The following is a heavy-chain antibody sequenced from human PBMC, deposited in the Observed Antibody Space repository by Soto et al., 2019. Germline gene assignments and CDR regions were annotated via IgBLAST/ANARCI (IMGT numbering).Heavy chain of an antibody. Sequence: ASVKVSCKASGYTFTSYPFSWVRQAPGQGLEWMGWISAYNGNTNHAQKFQGRVAMTTDTSTSTAYMELRTLRSDDTAVYYCAREDLAEYFQHWGQGTLVTVSS. CDR1: GYTFTSYP. CDR3: AREDLAEYFQH. CDR2: ISAYNGNT. J-gene: IGHJ1*01. V-gene: IGHV1-18*04.